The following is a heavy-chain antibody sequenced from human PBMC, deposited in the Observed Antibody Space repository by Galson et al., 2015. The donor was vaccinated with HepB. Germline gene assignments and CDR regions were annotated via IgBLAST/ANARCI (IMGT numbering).Heavy chain of an antibody. CDR2: INWNGGST. V-gene: IGHV3-20*04. CDR3: ARVPISYIAVAGTTRLGAFDI. J-gene: IGHJ3*02. CDR1: GFTFDDYG. D-gene: IGHD6-19*01. Sequence: SLRLSCAASGFTFDDYGMSWVRQAPGKGLEWVSGINWNGGSTGYADSVKGRFTISRDNAKNSLYLQMNSLRAEDTALYYCARVPISYIAVAGTTRLGAFDIWGQGTMVTVSS.